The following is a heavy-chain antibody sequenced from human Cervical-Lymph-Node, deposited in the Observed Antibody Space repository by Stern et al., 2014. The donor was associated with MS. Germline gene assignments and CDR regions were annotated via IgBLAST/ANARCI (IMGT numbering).Heavy chain of an antibody. CDR2: MNSDGSTI. D-gene: IGHD3-10*01. Sequence: EVQLEESGGGSVQPGGSLRLSCATSGFTFSSSWLHWVRQAPGEGLEWVSRMNSDGSTIDYADSVRGRFTISRDNAKNTLYLQMDSLRAEDTAVYYCATAGSYRFDFWGHGALVTVSS. CDR3: ATAGSYRFDF. J-gene: IGHJ4*01. CDR1: GFTFSSSW. V-gene: IGHV3-74*02.